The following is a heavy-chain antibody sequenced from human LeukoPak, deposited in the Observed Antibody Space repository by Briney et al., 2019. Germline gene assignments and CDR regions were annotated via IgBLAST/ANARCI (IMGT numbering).Heavy chain of an antibody. Sequence: GSLRLSCAASGFTFSSYWMHWVRQAPGKGLVWVSRINSDGSSTSYADPVKGRFTISRDNAKNTLYLQMNSLRAEDTAVYYCAREYYDSSGYNWGQGTLVTVSS. J-gene: IGHJ4*02. D-gene: IGHD3-22*01. CDR2: INSDGSST. V-gene: IGHV3-74*01. CDR1: GFTFSSYW. CDR3: AREYYDSSGYN.